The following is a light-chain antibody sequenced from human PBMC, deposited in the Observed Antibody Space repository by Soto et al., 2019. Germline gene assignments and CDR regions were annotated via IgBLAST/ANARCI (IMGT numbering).Light chain of an antibody. Sequence: QSALTQPASVSGSPGQSITISCTGTSSDVGRYNYVSWYQQHPGKAPKLMIYEVNNRPSGVSYRFSGSKSGNTASLTISGLQAEDEADYYCSSYPTITTLLFGGGTKLTVL. CDR3: SSYPTITTLL. CDR2: EVN. V-gene: IGLV2-14*01. CDR1: SSDVGRYNY. J-gene: IGLJ2*01.